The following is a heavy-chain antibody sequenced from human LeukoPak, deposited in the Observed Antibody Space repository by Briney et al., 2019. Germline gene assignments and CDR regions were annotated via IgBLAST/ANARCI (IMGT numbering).Heavy chain of an antibody. CDR3: ARGLTYYYDSSGYYTRRYWYFDL. V-gene: IGHV4-34*01. CDR1: GGSFSGYY. J-gene: IGHJ2*01. Sequence: PSETLSLTCAVYGGSFSGYYWSWIRQPPGKGLEWIGDINHSGSTNYNPSLKSRVTISVDTSKNQFSLKLSSVTAADTAVYYCARGLTYYYDSSGYYTRRYWYFDLWGRGTLVTVSS. D-gene: IGHD3-22*01. CDR2: INHSGST.